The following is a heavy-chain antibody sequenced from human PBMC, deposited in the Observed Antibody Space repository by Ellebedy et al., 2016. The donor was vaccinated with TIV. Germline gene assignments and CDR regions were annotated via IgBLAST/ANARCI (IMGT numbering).Heavy chain of an antibody. D-gene: IGHD3-10*01. Sequence: GSLRLSXTVSGVSISSYFWSWIRQPPGKVLEWFGYIYYSGSTNSNPSLKSRVTISVDTSKNQFSLNLSSVTAADTAVYYCARGRVPSESWGQGTLVTVSS. J-gene: IGHJ5*02. V-gene: IGHV4-59*01. CDR3: ARGRVPSES. CDR1: GVSISSYF. CDR2: IYYSGST.